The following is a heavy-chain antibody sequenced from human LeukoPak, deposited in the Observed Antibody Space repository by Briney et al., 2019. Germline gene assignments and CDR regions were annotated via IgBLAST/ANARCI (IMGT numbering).Heavy chain of an antibody. D-gene: IGHD3-9*01. CDR3: ARFLAGTRHFHFYYYMDV. J-gene: IGHJ6*03. Sequence: SETLSLTCTVSGGSISSGSHYWSWIRQPAGKGLEWIGRIYTSGSTNYNPSLKSRVTISVDTSKNQFSLKLSSVTAADTAVYYCARFLAGTRHFHFYYYMDVWGKGTTVTISS. CDR1: GGSISSGSHY. V-gene: IGHV4-61*02. CDR2: IYTSGST.